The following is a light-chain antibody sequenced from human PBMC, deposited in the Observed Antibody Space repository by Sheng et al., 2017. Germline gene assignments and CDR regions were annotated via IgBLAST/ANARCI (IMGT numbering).Light chain of an antibody. CDR1: SSDVGGYNY. CDR2: GVS. Sequence: QSALTQPRSVSGSPGQSVTISCTGTSSDVGGYNYVSWYQQPPGKAPKLMIYGVSKRPSGVPDRFSGSKSGNTASLTISGLQAEDEADYYCCSYAGSSLFGGGTKLTVL. V-gene: IGLV2-11*01. J-gene: IGLJ3*02. CDR3: CSYAGSSL.